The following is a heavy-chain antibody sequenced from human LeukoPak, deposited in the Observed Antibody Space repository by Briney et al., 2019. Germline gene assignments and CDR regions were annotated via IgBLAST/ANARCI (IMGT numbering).Heavy chain of an antibody. D-gene: IGHD1/OR15-1a*01. CDR1: GGSISSYY. CDR3: ARGLGVPQKQRYYFDY. CDR2: IYYSGST. Sequence: SETLSLTCTVSGGSISSYYWSWIRQPPGKGLEWIGYIYYSGSTNYNPSLKSRVTISVDTSKNQFSLKLSSVTAADTAVYYCARGLGVPQKQRYYFDYWGQGTLVTVSS. J-gene: IGHJ4*02. V-gene: IGHV4-59*01.